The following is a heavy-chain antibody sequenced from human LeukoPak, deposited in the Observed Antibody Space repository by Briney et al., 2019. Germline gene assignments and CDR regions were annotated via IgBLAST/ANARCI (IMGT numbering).Heavy chain of an antibody. CDR1: GGSISSGSYY. D-gene: IGHD3-9*01. CDR3: ARVRGLRYFDSHYMDV. V-gene: IGHV4-39*07. J-gene: IGHJ6*03. Sequence: PSETLSLTCTVSGGSISSGSYYWSWIRQPAGKGLEWIGSIYYSGSTYYNPSLKSRVTISVDTSKNQFSLKLSSVTAADTAVYYCARVRGLRYFDSHYMDVWGKGTTVTISS. CDR2: IYYSGST.